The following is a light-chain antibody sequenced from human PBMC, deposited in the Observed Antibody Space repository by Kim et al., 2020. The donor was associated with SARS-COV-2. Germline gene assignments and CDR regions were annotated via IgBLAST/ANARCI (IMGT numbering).Light chain of an antibody. CDR1: QIITSH. J-gene: IGKJ3*01. CDR3: QQSYITPFT. CDR2: AAS. Sequence: DIQMTQSPSSLSASVGDRVTINCRTSQIITSHLNCYQQKPGRAPKLLISAASTLQGGVPSRFSGSGSETDFTLTISSLQPEDFATYFCQQSYITPFTFCPGTKVDIK. V-gene: IGKV1-39*01.